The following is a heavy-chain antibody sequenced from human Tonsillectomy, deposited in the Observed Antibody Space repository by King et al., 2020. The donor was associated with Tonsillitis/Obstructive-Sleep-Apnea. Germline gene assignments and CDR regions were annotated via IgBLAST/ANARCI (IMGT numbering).Heavy chain of an antibody. Sequence: VQLVESGGGLVQPGRSLRLSCTASGFTFGDYAMSWVRQAPGKGLEWVGCIRSKAYGGTTEHAASVQCRFTISRDDSKSIAYLQMNSLKTEDTAVYYRTRAPIVVSGYYYYIDVWGKGTPVTVSS. D-gene: IGHD2-2*01. V-gene: IGHV3-49*04. CDR2: IRSKAYGGTT. J-gene: IGHJ6*03. CDR3: TRAPIVVSGYYYYIDV. CDR1: GFTFGDYA.